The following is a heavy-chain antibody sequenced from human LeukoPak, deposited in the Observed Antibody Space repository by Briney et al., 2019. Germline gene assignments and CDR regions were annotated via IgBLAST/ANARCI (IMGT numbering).Heavy chain of an antibody. V-gene: IGHV3-30*04. J-gene: IGHJ4*02. D-gene: IGHD3-10*01. CDR3: ARESILYGSGSYYFDY. CDR1: GFTFSSYA. Sequence: GSLRLSCAASGFTFSSYAMHWVRQAPGKGLEWVAVISYDGSNKYYADSVKGRFTISRDNSKNTLYLQMNSLRAEDTAVYYCARESILYGSGSYYFDYWGQGTLVTVSS. CDR2: ISYDGSNK.